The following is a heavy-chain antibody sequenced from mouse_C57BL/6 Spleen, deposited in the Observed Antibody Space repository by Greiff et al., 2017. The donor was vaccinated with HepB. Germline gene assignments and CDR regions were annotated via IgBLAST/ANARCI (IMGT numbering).Heavy chain of an antibody. D-gene: IGHD2-5*01. J-gene: IGHJ3*01. Sequence: QVQLQQSGAELVKPGASVKLSCKASGYTFTEYTIHWVKQRSGQGLEWIGWFYPGSGSIKYNEKFKDKATLTADKSSSTVYMELSRLTSEDAAVYFCARHEGDDSNYSAWFAYWGQGTLVTVSA. CDR3: ARHEGDDSNYSAWFAY. V-gene: IGHV1-62-2*01. CDR1: GYTFTEYT. CDR2: FYPGSGSI.